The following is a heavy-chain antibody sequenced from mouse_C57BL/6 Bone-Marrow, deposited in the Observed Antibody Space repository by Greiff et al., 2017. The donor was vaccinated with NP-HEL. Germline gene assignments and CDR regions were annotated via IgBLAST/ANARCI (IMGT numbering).Heavy chain of an antibody. CDR2: ISSGGSYT. J-gene: IGHJ3*01. CDR3: ARPTTVVAPVAY. CDR1: GFTFSSYG. Sequence: KLVESGGDLVKPGGSLKLSCAASGFTFSSYGMSWVRQTPDKRLEWVATISSGGSYTYYPDSVKGRFTISRDNAKNTLYLQMSSLKSEDTAMYYCARPTTVVAPVAYWGQGTLVTVSA. D-gene: IGHD1-1*01. V-gene: IGHV5-6*02.